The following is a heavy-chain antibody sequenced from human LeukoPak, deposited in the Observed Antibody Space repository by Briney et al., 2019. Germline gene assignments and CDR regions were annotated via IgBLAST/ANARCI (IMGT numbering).Heavy chain of an antibody. V-gene: IGHV4-61*01. CDR1: GGSVSSGSYY. Sequence: PSETLSLTCTVSGGSVSSGSYYWSWIRQPPGTGLEWIGYIYYSGSTNYNPSLKSRVTISVDTSKNQFSLKLSSVTAADTAVYYCARGEPWSSGWYGAADYWGQGTLVTVSS. J-gene: IGHJ4*02. CDR3: ARGEPWSSGWYGAADY. CDR2: IYYSGST. D-gene: IGHD6-19*01.